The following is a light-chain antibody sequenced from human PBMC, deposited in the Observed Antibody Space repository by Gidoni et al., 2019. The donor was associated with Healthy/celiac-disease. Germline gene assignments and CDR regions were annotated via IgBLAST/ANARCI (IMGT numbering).Light chain of an antibody. Sequence: SYELTQPTSVSVSPGQTASITCSGDKLGDKYACWYQQKPGQSPVLVIYQESKRPSGIPERFSGSNSGNTATLTISGTQAMDEADYYCQAWDSSTSVVFGGGTKLTVL. J-gene: IGLJ2*01. CDR1: KLGDKY. CDR2: QES. CDR3: QAWDSSTSVV. V-gene: IGLV3-1*01.